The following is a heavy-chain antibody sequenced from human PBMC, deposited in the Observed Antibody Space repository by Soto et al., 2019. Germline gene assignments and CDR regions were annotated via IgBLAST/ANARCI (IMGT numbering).Heavy chain of an antibody. CDR1: GGSISSGGYY. Sequence: SETLSLTCTVSGGSISSGGYYWSWIRQHPGKGLEWIGYIYYSGSTYYNPSLKSRVTISVDTSKNQFSLKLSSLTAADTAVYYCARVWRYYGSGSSSHDAFDIWGQGKMVTVS. J-gene: IGHJ3*02. CDR3: ARVWRYYGSGSSSHDAFDI. D-gene: IGHD3-10*01. V-gene: IGHV4-31*03. CDR2: IYYSGST.